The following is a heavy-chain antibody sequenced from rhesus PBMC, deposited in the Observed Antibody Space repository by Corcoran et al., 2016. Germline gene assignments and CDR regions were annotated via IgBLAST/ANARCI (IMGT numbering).Heavy chain of an antibody. D-gene: IGHD1-26*01. CDR1: GLTFVSYA. Sequence: QVKLVQSGAEVKKPGASVKVSCKASGLTFVSYAINWVRQATGQGLDWRGVFIPLVGITNYPEKFQGRVTITADTSTSPCYMEFRSLRSEDTAVYYCARDSNWYDYWGQGVLVTVSS. V-gene: IGHV1-198*02. CDR3: ARDSNWYDY. J-gene: IGHJ4*01. CDR2: FIPLVGIT.